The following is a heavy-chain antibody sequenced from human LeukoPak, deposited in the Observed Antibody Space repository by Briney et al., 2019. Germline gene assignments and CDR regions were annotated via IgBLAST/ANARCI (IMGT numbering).Heavy chain of an antibody. CDR3: ARLDCVLEGCYNH. Sequence: PSETLSLTCSVSGVSVTTPFWNWIRQPPGKGLEWIGYVSSDGTTNYTPALRSRLIMSVDTAKNDISLILTSVTAADTAIYYCARLDCVLEGCYNHWGRGTLVTVSS. D-gene: IGHD2-15*01. CDR2: VSSDGTT. V-gene: IGHV4-59*08. CDR1: GVSVTTPF. J-gene: IGHJ4*02.